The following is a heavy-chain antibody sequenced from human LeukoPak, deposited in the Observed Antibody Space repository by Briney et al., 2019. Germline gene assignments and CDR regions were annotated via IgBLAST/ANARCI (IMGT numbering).Heavy chain of an antibody. Sequence: GGSLRLSCAASGFTFSSYAMSWVRQAPGKGLEWVSAISGSGGSTYYADSVKGRFTISRDNSKNTLYLQMNSPRAEDTAVYYCAGYYDSSGYPSFDYWGQGTLVTVSS. CDR3: AGYYDSSGYPSFDY. D-gene: IGHD3-22*01. CDR1: GFTFSSYA. CDR2: ISGSGGST. V-gene: IGHV3-23*01. J-gene: IGHJ4*02.